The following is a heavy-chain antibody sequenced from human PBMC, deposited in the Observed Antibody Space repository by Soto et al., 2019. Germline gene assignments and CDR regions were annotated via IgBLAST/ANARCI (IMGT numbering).Heavy chain of an antibody. D-gene: IGHD3-10*01. CDR3: AKDSGNYYGSGSYYNPLPAY. CDR2: ISGSGGST. CDR1: GFTFSSYA. J-gene: IGHJ4*02. Sequence: EVQLLESGGGLVQPGGSLRLSCAASGFTFSSYAMSWVRQAPGKGLEWVSAISGSGGSTYYADSVKGRFTISRDNSKNTLYLQMNSLRAEDTAVYYCAKDSGNYYGSGSYYNPLPAYWGQGTLVTVSS. V-gene: IGHV3-23*01.